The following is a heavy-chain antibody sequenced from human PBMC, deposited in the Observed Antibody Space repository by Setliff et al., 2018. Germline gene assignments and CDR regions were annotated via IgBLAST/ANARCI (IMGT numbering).Heavy chain of an antibody. V-gene: IGHV1-2*02. D-gene: IGHD6-13*01. CDR2: INPNSGGT. J-gene: IGHJ3*02. Sequence: ASVKVSCKASGYTFTGYYMHWVRQAPGQGLEWMGWINPNSGGTNYAQKFQGRVTMTRDTSISTAYMELSRLRSDDTAVYYCARGGGSSSWHDAFDIWGQGTMVTVSS. CDR3: ARGGGSSSWHDAFDI. CDR1: GYTFTGYY.